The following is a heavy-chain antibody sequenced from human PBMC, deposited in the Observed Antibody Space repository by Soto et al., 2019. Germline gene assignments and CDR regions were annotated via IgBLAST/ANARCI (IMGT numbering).Heavy chain of an antibody. V-gene: IGHV4-61*01. Sequence: SETLSLTCSFSGDSSSTSTYSWSWIRQPPGKALEWVGFIYRSGVTSYNPSLKSRVSISLDTSRNQFSLKLSSVTAADTAVYYCAREIGGGDHLYYFDYWGQGTLVTVSS. D-gene: IGHD2-21*02. CDR2: IYRSGVT. J-gene: IGHJ4*02. CDR3: AREIGGGDHLYYFDY. CDR1: GDSSSTSTYS.